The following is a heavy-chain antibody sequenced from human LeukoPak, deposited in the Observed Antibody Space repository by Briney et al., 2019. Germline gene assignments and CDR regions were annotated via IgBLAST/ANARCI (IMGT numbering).Heavy chain of an antibody. J-gene: IGHJ5*02. CDR1: GFTFGNYA. Sequence: GGSLRLSCEASGFTFGNYAMNWVRQAPGKGLEWVSTISGTGSSTYYADSAKGRFTVSRDNSKDTLFLQLNSLTAADTAMYFCAKASVAIPQYCNSWGQGTLVTVSS. D-gene: IGHD2-2*02. V-gene: IGHV3-23*01. CDR3: AKASVAIPQYCNS. CDR2: ISGTGSST.